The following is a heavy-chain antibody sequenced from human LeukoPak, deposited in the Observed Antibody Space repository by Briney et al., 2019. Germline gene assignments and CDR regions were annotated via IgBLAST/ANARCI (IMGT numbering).Heavy chain of an antibody. Sequence: GGSLRLSCAASGFTFSRHWMYWVRQAPGKGLEWVANIKQDGSAKPYVDSVKGRFTISRDNAKNSLFLQMNSLRAEDTAVYYCARDKGEMATITHLSYWGQGTLVTVSS. V-gene: IGHV3-7*03. D-gene: IGHD5-24*01. CDR2: IKQDGSAK. CDR1: GFTFSRHW. J-gene: IGHJ4*02. CDR3: ARDKGEMATITHLSY.